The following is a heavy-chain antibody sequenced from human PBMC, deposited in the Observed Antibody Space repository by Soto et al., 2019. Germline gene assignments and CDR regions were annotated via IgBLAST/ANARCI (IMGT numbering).Heavy chain of an antibody. Sequence: GGSLRLSCAASGFTFSSYAMHWVRQAPGKGLEWVAVISYDGSNKYYADSVKGRFTISRDNSKNTLYLQMNSLRAEDTAVYYCARPSSSYYYYYGMDVWGQGTTVTVSS. CDR3: ARPSSSYYYYYGMDV. D-gene: IGHD6-6*01. CDR1: GFTFSSYA. V-gene: IGHV3-30-3*01. CDR2: ISYDGSNK. J-gene: IGHJ6*02.